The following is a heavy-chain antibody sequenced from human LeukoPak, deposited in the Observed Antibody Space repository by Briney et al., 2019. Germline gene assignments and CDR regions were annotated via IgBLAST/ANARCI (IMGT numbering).Heavy chain of an antibody. Sequence: RASVKVSCKASGYTFTVYYMHWVRQAPGQGLEWMGWINPNSGGTNYAQKFQGRVTMTRDTSISTAYMELSRLRSDDTAVYYCARGGTVTNEELDYWGQGTLVTVSS. J-gene: IGHJ4*02. V-gene: IGHV1-2*02. CDR1: GYTFTVYY. CDR2: INPNSGGT. CDR3: ARGGTVTNEELDY. D-gene: IGHD4-17*01.